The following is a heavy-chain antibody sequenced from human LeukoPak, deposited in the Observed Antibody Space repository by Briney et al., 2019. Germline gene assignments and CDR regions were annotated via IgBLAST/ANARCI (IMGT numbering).Heavy chain of an antibody. Sequence: GASVKVSCKASGYTFTSYAMHWVRQAPGQRVEWMGWINAGNGNTKYSQKFQGRVTITRDTSASTAYMELSSLRSEDTAVYYCARDRARYFDWLLSHYFDYWGQGTLVTVSS. D-gene: IGHD3-9*01. CDR1: GYTFTSYA. CDR3: ARDRARYFDWLLSHYFDY. V-gene: IGHV1-3*01. CDR2: INAGNGNT. J-gene: IGHJ4*02.